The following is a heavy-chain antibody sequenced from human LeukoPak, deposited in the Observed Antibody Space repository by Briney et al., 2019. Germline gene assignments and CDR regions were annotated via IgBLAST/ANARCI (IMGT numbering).Heavy chain of an antibody. V-gene: IGHV1-46*01. J-gene: IGHJ4*02. Sequence: ASVKVSCKASGYTFTSYYMHWVRQAPGQGLEWMGIINPSGGSTSYAQKFQGRVTMTRNTSISTAYMELSSLRSEDTAVYYCARGDSSGFFDYWGQGTLVTVSS. CDR1: GYTFTSYY. D-gene: IGHD3-22*01. CDR3: ARGDSSGFFDY. CDR2: INPSGGST.